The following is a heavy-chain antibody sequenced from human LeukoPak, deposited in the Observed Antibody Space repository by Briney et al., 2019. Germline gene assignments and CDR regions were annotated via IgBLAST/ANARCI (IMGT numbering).Heavy chain of an antibody. CDR1: GFTFSNYS. Sequence: GGSLRLSCAASGFTFSNYSMAWVRQAPGKGLEWLALIWYDGSKKYYVDSVKGRFTISRDNSKDTLYLQMNSLRVEDTAVYYCAREEGRDPSSSSGYWGQGTLVTVSS. CDR3: AREEGRDPSSSSGY. J-gene: IGHJ4*02. D-gene: IGHD6-6*01. CDR2: IWYDGSKK. V-gene: IGHV3-33*08.